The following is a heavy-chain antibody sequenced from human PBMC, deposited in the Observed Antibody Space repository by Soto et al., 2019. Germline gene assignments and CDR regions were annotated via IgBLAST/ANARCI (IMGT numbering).Heavy chain of an antibody. V-gene: IGHV4-4*07. CDR3: VRVVTNWFDP. CDR1: GTSISSYY. Sequence: PSETLSLTCTVSGTSISSYYWSWIRQPAGKGLEWIGRIYNGLNTNYNPALKSRVTMSVDTSKNQFSLNLTSVTAADTAVYYCVRVVTNWFDPWGQGTLVTVSS. J-gene: IGHJ5*02. CDR2: IYNGLNT. D-gene: IGHD2-21*01.